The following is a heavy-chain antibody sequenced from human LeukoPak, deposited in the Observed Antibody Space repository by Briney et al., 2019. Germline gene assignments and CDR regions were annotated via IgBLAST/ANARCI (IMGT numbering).Heavy chain of an antibody. Sequence: GGSLRLSCAASGFTFDDYGMSWVRQAPGKGLEWVSGINWNGGSTGYADSVKGRFTISRDNAKSSLYLQMNSLRAEDTALYYCAREAVGYYDSSGRTSYFDYWGQGTLVTVSS. CDR1: GFTFDDYG. CDR2: INWNGGST. J-gene: IGHJ4*02. D-gene: IGHD3-22*01. CDR3: AREAVGYYDSSGRTSYFDY. V-gene: IGHV3-20*04.